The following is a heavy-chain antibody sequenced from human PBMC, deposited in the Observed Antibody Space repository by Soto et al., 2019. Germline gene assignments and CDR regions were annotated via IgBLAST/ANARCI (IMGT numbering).Heavy chain of an antibody. CDR2: IIPIFGTA. CDR3: ARDPPPYCSSTSCLRPYGMDV. V-gene: IGHV1-69*01. CDR1: GGTFSSYA. Sequence: QVQLVQSGAEVKKPGSSVKVSCKASGGTFSSYAISWVRQAPGQGLEWMGGIIPIFGTANYAQKFQGRVTITADEATSTASMELSSLRSEDTAVYYCARDPPPYCSSTSCLRPYGMDVWGQGTTVTVSS. D-gene: IGHD2-2*01. J-gene: IGHJ6*02.